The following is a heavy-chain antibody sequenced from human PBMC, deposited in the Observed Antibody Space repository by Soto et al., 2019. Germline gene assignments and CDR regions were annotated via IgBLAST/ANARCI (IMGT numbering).Heavy chain of an antibody. V-gene: IGHV3-23*01. CDR1: GFTLSNYA. D-gene: IGHD2-8*01. CDR2: IATTVSGT. CDR3: AKDQFQGNGVFDGFDI. J-gene: IGHJ3*02. Sequence: GGSLRLSCAASGFTLSNYAMIWVRQAPGKGMEWVSTIATTVSGTYYADSVKGRFTISRDNSNNMLFLQMNSLRADDTAVYYCAKDQFQGNGVFDGFDIWGQGTKVTVSS.